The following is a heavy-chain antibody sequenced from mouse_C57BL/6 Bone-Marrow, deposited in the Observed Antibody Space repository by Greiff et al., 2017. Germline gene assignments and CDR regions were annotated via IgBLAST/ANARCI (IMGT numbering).Heavy chain of an antibody. CDR3: GGDYGFDY. J-gene: IGHJ2*01. D-gene: IGHD2-13*01. CDR1: GYTFTSYW. Sequence: VQLQQPGAELVKPGASVKLSCKASGYTFTSYWMHWVKQRPGQGLEWIGMIHPNSGSTNYNEKFKSKATLTVDKSSSTAYMQLSSLPSEDSAVYYGGGDYGFDYWGQGTTLTVSS. V-gene: IGHV1-64*01. CDR2: IHPNSGST.